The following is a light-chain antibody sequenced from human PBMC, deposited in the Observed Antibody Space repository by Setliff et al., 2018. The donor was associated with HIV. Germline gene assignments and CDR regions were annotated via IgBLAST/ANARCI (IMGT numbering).Light chain of an antibody. CDR1: SSDVGGYSY. Sequence: QSVLTQPASVSGSPGQSITISCTGTSSDVGGYSYVSWYQQHPGKAPKLIIYEVRNRPSGVSIRFSGSKSGNTASLTISGHQTEDEADYYCSSYAITNTLPFGTGTKVTVL. J-gene: IGLJ1*01. V-gene: IGLV2-14*01. CDR3: SSYAITNTLP. CDR2: EVR.